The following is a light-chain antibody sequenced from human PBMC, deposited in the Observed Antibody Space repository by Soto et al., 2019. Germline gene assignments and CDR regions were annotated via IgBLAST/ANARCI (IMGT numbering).Light chain of an antibody. J-gene: IGKJ1*01. CDR2: GAS. CDR1: QSLNRD. CDR3: QQYNNWPGT. Sequence: IVMTQSPATLSMSPGERATLSCRASQSLNRDLAWYQQKPGQSPRLLIFGASIMATGIPARFSGSGSGTEFTLTLGSLQSEDCALYYCQQYNNWPGTFGQGTKVEI. V-gene: IGKV3-15*01.